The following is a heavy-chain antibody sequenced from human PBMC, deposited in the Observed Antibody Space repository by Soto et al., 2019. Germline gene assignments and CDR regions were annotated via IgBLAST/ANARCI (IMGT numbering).Heavy chain of an antibody. J-gene: IGHJ3*02. CDR2: INAGNGNT. Sequence: ASVKVSCKASGYTFTSYAMHWVRQAPGQRLEWMGWINAGNGNTKYSQKFQGRVTITRDTSASTAYMELSSLRSEDTAVYYCATEGYQRGREEAFDIWGQGTMVTVSS. V-gene: IGHV1-3*01. D-gene: IGHD5-12*01. CDR3: ATEGYQRGREEAFDI. CDR1: GYTFTSYA.